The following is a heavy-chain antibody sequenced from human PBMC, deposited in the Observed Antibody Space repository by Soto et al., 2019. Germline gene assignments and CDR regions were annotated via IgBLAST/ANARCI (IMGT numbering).Heavy chain of an antibody. J-gene: IGHJ5*02. CDR1: GGSISSGGYS. V-gene: IGHV4-30-2*01. Sequence: QLQLQESGSGLVKPSQTLSLTCAVSGGSISSGGYSWSWIRQPPGKGLEWIGYIYHSGSIDYNPSLKNRVTISVDTSKNQFSLKLSSVTAADTAVYYCARERFQWLRGRGWFDPWGQGTLVTVSS. CDR2: IYHSGSI. CDR3: ARERFQWLRGRGWFDP. D-gene: IGHD5-12*01.